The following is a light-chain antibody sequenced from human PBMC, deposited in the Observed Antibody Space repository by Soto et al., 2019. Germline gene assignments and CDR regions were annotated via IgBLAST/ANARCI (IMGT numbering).Light chain of an antibody. Sequence: QSALTQPPSASGSPGQSVTISCTGTSSDVGGSKYVSWYQQHPGKAPKLIIYEVSERPSGVPDRFSGSKSGNTASLNVSGLQAEDEAHYYCNSYAGTSNVFGTGTKVTVL. V-gene: IGLV2-8*01. CDR1: SSDVGGSKY. CDR2: EVS. CDR3: NSYAGTSNV. J-gene: IGLJ1*01.